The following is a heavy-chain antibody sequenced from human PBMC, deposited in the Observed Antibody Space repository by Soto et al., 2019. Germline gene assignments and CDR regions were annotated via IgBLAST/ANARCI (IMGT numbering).Heavy chain of an antibody. Sequence: EVQLLESGGGLVQPGGSLRLSCAASGFTFSSYAMSWVRQAPGKGLEWVSAISGSGGSTYYADSVKGRFTISRDNSKNTLYLQMNSLRAEDTAVYYCAKVSGLSSGWYDKRFQIWGLYYFDYWGQGTLVTVSS. J-gene: IGHJ4*02. CDR3: AKVSGLSSGWYDKRFQIWGLYYFDY. D-gene: IGHD6-19*01. CDR2: ISGSGGST. V-gene: IGHV3-23*01. CDR1: GFTFSSYA.